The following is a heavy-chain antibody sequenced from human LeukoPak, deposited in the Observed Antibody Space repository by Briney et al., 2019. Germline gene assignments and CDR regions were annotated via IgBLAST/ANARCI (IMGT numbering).Heavy chain of an antibody. CDR1: GDTVSSNTAA. Sequence: SQTLSLTCAISGDTVSSNTAAWNWIRQSPSRGLEWLGRTYCRSKWSTDYAASVQNRITINPDTSTNQFSLQLKSATPEDTAVYYCSRQRSTSTYYFGLDVWGQGTTVTVSS. V-gene: IGHV6-1*01. CDR3: SRQRSTSTYYFGLDV. J-gene: IGHJ6*02. D-gene: IGHD6-6*01. CDR2: TYCRSKWST.